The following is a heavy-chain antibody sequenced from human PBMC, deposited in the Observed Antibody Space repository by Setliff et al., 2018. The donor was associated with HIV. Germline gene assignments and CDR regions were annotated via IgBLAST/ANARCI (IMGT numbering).Heavy chain of an antibody. D-gene: IGHD1-26*01. CDR3: ARNIEWEPYAFDI. V-gene: IGHV4-39*07. Sequence: SETLSLTCTVSGGSISNGNYYWAWIRQSPGKGLEWIGSGVNSGRSYYNPSLKSRATVSVDTSTNQFSLKLTSVTAADTAVYYCARNIEWEPYAFDIWGQGTMVTVSS. CDR1: GGSISNGNYY. J-gene: IGHJ3*02. CDR2: GVNSGRS.